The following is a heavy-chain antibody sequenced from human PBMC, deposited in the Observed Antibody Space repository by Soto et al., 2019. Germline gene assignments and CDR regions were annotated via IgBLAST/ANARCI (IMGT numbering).Heavy chain of an antibody. CDR1: GFTFISYA. Sequence: GGSLRLSCAASGFTFISYAMSWVRQAPWKGLEWVSAISGSGGSTYYADSVKGRFTISRDNSKNTLYLQMNSLRAEDTAVYYCAKLDFWSGPTPFDYWGQGTLVTVSS. CDR2: ISGSGGST. V-gene: IGHV3-23*01. J-gene: IGHJ4*02. CDR3: AKLDFWSGPTPFDY. D-gene: IGHD3-3*01.